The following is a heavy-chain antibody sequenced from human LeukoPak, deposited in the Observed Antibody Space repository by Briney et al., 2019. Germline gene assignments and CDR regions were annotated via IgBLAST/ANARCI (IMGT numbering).Heavy chain of an antibody. J-gene: IGHJ6*03. V-gene: IGHV1-2*02. D-gene: IGHD1-14*01. Sequence: ASVKVSCKASGYTFTGCYMHWVRQAPGQGLEWMGWINPNNGDTHYAQKFQGTVTMTRDTSISTAYMELSSLRSDDTAVYYCARGVAGVYFYYYMDVWGKGTTVTVSS. CDR1: GYTFTGCY. CDR2: INPNNGDT. CDR3: ARGVAGVYFYYYMDV.